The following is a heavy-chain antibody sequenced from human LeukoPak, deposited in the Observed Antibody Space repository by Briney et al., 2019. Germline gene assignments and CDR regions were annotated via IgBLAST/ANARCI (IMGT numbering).Heavy chain of an antibody. CDR2: INHSGST. V-gene: IGHV4-34*01. CDR3: ARGRIIVVVPAEANWFDP. D-gene: IGHD2-2*01. J-gene: IGHJ5*02. Sequence: SETLSLTCAVSGGSFSSYYCSWIRQPPAQGQELIGEINHSGSTNYNPTLTRQVPISVDTSKNQISLKLSSVTAAATATSYCARGRIIVVVPAEANWFDPGGQGTLVTVSS. CDR1: GGSFSSYY.